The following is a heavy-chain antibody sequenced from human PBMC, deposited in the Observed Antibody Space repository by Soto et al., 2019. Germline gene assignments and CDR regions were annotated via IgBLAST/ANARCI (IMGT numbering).Heavy chain of an antibody. J-gene: IGHJ6*03. V-gene: IGHV4-31*03. CDR3: ARDRSIWSGSYYYYMDV. Sequence: SETLSLPCTVSGGSLSSGGYYWSWIRQHPGKGLEWIGYIYYSGSTYYNLSLRSRVTLSVDTSKNQFYLKLNSVTAADTAVYYCARDRSIWSGSYYYYMDVWGKGTTVTVSS. CDR2: IYYSGST. CDR1: GGSLSSGGYY. D-gene: IGHD3-3*01.